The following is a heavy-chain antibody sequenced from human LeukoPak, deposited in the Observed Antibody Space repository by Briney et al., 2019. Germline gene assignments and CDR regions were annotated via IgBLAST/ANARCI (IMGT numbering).Heavy chain of an antibody. CDR3: AREGWLQLSPHFDY. D-gene: IGHD5-24*01. V-gene: IGHV3-21*01. J-gene: IGHJ4*02. CDR1: GFTFSNYS. CDR2: ISSSSSYI. Sequence: GGSLRLSCAASGFTFSNYSMNWVRQAPGRGLEWVSSISSSSSYIYYADSVKGRFTISRDNAKNSLYLQMNSLRAEDTAVYYCAREGWLQLSPHFDYWGQGTLVTVSS.